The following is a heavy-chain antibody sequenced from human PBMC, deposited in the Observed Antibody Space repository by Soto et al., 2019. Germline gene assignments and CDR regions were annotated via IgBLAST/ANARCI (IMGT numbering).Heavy chain of an antibody. CDR1: GGSISRYY. CDR3: ARDRAYCSGASRYAGSNYYYYMDV. CDR2: IYYNGST. J-gene: IGHJ6*03. Sequence: QVQLQESGPGLAKPSETLSVTCTVSGGSISRYYWSWFRQPPGKVLECIGYIYYNGSTNYNPSLKSRVTISVDTSKNQFSLKLSSVTAADTAVYYCARDRAYCSGASRYAGSNYYYYMDVWGKGTTVTVSS. V-gene: IGHV4-59*01. D-gene: IGHD2-2*01.